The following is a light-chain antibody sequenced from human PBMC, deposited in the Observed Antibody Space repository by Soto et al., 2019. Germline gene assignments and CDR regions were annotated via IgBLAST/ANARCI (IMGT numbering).Light chain of an antibody. V-gene: IGKV1-5*03. J-gene: IGKJ1*01. Sequence: DIQMTQSPSTLSASVGDRVTITCRASQSISSWLAWYQQKPGKAPKVLIYKASGLENGVPSRFSGSGSGTEFTLTISCLQPDDFSTYYCQQYNSYPWTFGQGTKVEIK. CDR1: QSISSW. CDR3: QQYNSYPWT. CDR2: KAS.